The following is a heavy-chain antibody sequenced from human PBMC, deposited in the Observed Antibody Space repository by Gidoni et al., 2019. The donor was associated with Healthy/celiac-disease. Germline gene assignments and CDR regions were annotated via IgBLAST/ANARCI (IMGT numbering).Heavy chain of an antibody. CDR2: ISSSSSYI. Sequence: EVQLVESGGGLVKPGGSLRLSCAASGFTFSSYSMNWVRQAPGKGLEWVSSISSSSSYIYYADSVKGRFTISRDNAKNSLYLQMNSLRAEDTAVYYCARDPGLGDYDILTGGFDPWGQGTLVTVSS. V-gene: IGHV3-21*01. D-gene: IGHD3-9*01. J-gene: IGHJ5*02. CDR1: GFTFSSYS. CDR3: ARDPGLGDYDILTGGFDP.